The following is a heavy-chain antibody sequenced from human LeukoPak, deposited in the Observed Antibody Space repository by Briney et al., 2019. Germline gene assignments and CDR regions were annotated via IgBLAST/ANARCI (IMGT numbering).Heavy chain of an antibody. CDR1: GGSFSGYY. CDR3: ARGLGYSYGYLRDY. D-gene: IGHD5-18*01. V-gene: IGHV4-34*01. Sequence: SETLSLTCAVYGGSFSGYYWSWIRQPPGKGLEWIGEINHSGSTNYSPSLKSRVTISVDTSKNQFSLKLSSVTAADTAVYYCARGLGYSYGYLRDYWGQGTLVTVSS. CDR2: INHSGST. J-gene: IGHJ4*02.